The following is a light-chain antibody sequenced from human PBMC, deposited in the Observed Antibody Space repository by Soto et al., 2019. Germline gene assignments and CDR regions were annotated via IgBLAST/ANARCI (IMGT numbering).Light chain of an antibody. Sequence: QLVLTQSSSASASLGSSVKLTCTLSSGHSSYIIAWHHQQPGKAPRYLMKLEGSGSYNKGSGVPDRFSGSSSGADRYLTISYLQFEGEANYYCETWDSNTRVFGGGTKVTVL. CDR2: LEGSGSY. CDR1: SGHSSYI. V-gene: IGLV4-60*02. CDR3: ETWDSNTRV. J-gene: IGLJ2*01.